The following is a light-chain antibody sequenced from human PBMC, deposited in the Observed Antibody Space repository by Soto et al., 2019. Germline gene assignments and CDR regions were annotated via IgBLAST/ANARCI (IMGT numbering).Light chain of an antibody. Sequence: DIQMTPSPFTPSGSVGDRVTITFRASQTISSWLAWYQQKPGKAPKLLIYKASTLKSGVPSRFSGSGSGTEFTLTISSLQPDDFATYYCQHYNSYSEAFGQGTK. V-gene: IGKV1-5*03. CDR2: KAS. J-gene: IGKJ1*01. CDR3: QHYNSYSEA. CDR1: QTISSW.